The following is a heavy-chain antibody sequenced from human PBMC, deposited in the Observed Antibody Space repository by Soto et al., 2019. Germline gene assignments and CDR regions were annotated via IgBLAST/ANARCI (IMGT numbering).Heavy chain of an antibody. J-gene: IGHJ4*02. Sequence: PGGPLRLSCAASGFTFRSYAMSWVRQAPGKGLEWVSAISGSGGSTYYADFLRGRFTISRDNAKTSLYLQMNSLRAEDTAVYYCAREGINNYNEYYFDSWGQGTVVTVSS. V-gene: IGHV3-23*01. D-gene: IGHD4-4*01. CDR2: ISGSGGST. CDR3: AREGINNYNEYYFDS. CDR1: GFTFRSYA.